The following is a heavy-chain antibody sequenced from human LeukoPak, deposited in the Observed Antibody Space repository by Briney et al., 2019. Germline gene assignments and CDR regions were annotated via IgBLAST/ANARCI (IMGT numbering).Heavy chain of an antibody. CDR1: GFTFRHYL. CDR2: ISSDGGST. D-gene: IGHD1-1*01. V-gene: IGHV3-64*01. J-gene: IGHJ5*02. Sequence: GGSLRLTCAASGFTFRHYLMPWVRQAPGKGLEYVAGISSDGGSTNYGNSLKGRFTISRDNSKNTLYLQMGGLRAEDMAVYYCARDPSGGTTSSWFDVWGQGSLVTVSS. CDR3: ARDPSGGTTSSWFDV.